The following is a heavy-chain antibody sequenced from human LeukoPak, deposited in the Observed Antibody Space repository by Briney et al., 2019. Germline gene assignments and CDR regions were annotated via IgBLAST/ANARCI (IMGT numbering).Heavy chain of an antibody. J-gene: IGHJ4*02. D-gene: IGHD3-22*01. Sequence: GGSLRLSCAASGFTFSSYAMHWVRQAPGKGLEWVAVISYDGSNKYYADSVKGRFTISRDNSKNTLYLQMNSLRAEDTAVYYCASIYYYDSSGYCYWGQGTLVTVSS. CDR2: ISYDGSNK. CDR3: ASIYYYDSSGYCY. CDR1: GFTFSSYA. V-gene: IGHV3-30-3*01.